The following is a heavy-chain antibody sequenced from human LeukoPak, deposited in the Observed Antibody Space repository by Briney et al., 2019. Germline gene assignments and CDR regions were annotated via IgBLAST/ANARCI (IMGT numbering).Heavy chain of an antibody. Sequence: PGGSLRLSCAASGFTFSSYVMHWVRQAPGKGLEWVAFIRFDGSNKYYADSVKGRFTISRDNSKNTLYLQMNSLRAEDTAVYYCAKSQYLYGDYYYYYYMDVWGKGTTVTISS. CDR2: IRFDGSNK. CDR1: GFTFSSYV. CDR3: AKSQYLYGDYYYYYYMDV. V-gene: IGHV3-30*02. J-gene: IGHJ6*03. D-gene: IGHD4-17*01.